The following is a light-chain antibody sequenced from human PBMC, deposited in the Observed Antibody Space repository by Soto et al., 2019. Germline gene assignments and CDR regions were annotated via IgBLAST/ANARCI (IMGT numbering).Light chain of an antibody. CDR1: QSVSSNK. CDR3: QQYGRSPGT. J-gene: IGKJ2*01. V-gene: IGKV3-20*01. CDR2: GAS. Sequence: EIVLTQSPGTLSLSPGERVTLSCRASQSVSSNKLAWYQQKTGQAPRLLIYGASSRATGIPDRFSGSGSGTDFTLTISRLEPEDCAVYCCQQYGRSPGTFGQGTKLEIK.